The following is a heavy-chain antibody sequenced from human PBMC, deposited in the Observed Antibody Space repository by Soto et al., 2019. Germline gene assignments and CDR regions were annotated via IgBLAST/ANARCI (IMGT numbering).Heavy chain of an antibody. CDR3: ERDRGVAFDI. Sequence: GSLRLFFAASGLTVSSNYRSWVRQAPGKGLEWVSVIYSGVSTYYADSVKGRFTISRDNSKNTLYLQMNSLRAEHTAVSYCERDRGVAFDIWGQGTMVTVSS. CDR2: IYSGVST. CDR1: GLTVSSNY. D-gene: IGHD3-10*01. V-gene: IGHV3-53*01. J-gene: IGHJ3*02.